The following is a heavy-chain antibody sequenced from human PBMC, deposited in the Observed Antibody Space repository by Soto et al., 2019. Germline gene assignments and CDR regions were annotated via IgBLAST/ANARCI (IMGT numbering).Heavy chain of an antibody. D-gene: IGHD1-26*01. CDR2: INHSGST. Sequence: TRSLSCVVYVGSFTVYYRSWSRQPPGKGLEWIGEINHSGSTNYNPSLKSRVTISVDTSKNQFPLKLSSVTAADTAVYYCASSGRAYDAFDIWGQGTMVTVSS. CDR1: VGSFTVYY. J-gene: IGHJ3*02. CDR3: ASSGRAYDAFDI. V-gene: IGHV4-34*01.